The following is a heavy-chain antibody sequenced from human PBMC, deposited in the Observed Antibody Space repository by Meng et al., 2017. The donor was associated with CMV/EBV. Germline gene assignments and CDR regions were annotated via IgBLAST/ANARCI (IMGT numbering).Heavy chain of an antibody. CDR1: GFTFDDYA. CDR3: AKDGYNRGGSFDY. V-gene: IGHV3-9*01. D-gene: IGHD5-24*01. J-gene: IGHJ4*02. Sequence: SLKISCAASGFTFDDYAKHWVRQAPGKGLEWVSGISWNSGSIGYADSVKGRFTISRDNAKNSLYLQMNSLRAEDTAVYYCAKDGYNRGGSFDYWGQGTLVTVSS. CDR2: ISWNSGSI.